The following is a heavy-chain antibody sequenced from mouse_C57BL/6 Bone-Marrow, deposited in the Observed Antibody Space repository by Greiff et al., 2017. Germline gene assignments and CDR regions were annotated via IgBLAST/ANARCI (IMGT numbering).Heavy chain of an antibody. CDR1: GYTFTDYY. J-gene: IGHJ4*01. CDR2: INPYNGGT. CDR3: ARRVVAPYYYAMDY. V-gene: IGHV1-19*01. Sequence: EVQLQQSGPVLVKPGASVKMSCKASGYTFTDYYMNWVKQSHGKSLEWIGVINPYNGGTSYNQKFKGKDTLTVDKSSSTAYMELNSLTSEDSAVYYCARRVVAPYYYAMDYWGQGTAVTVSS. D-gene: IGHD1-1*01.